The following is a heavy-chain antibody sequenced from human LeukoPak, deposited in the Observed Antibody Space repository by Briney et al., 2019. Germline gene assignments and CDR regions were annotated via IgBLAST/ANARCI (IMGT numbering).Heavy chain of an antibody. CDR1: GFAFSSYA. D-gene: IGHD3-3*01. Sequence: GGSLRLSCAASGFAFSSYAMTWVRQAPGKGLEWVSGLRSSGGSTFYADSVKGRFTISRDNSKNTLYLEMNSLRAEDTAVYFYAKDRDSDFLSGYYDYWGQGTLVTVSS. V-gene: IGHV3-23*01. CDR2: LRSSGGST. CDR3: AKDRDSDFLSGYYDY. J-gene: IGHJ4*02.